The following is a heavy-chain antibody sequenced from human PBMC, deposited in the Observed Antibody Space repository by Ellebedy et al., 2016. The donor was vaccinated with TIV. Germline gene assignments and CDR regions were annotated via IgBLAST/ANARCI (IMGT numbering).Heavy chain of an antibody. CDR3: ARDTLVGVTDSYFDY. V-gene: IGHV3-7*03. J-gene: IGHJ4*02. D-gene: IGHD1-26*01. CDR2: IKQDGSKR. Sequence: PRGSLRLSCAASGFTFSSYWMSWVRQAPGKGLEWVANIKQDGSKRFYVDSVKGRITISRDNAKNSLYLQMNNLRAEDTAVYYCARDTLVGVTDSYFDYWGQGTLVTVSS. CDR1: GFTFSSYW.